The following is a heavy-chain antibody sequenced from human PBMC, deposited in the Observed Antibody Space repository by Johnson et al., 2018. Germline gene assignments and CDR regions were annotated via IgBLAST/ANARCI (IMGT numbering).Heavy chain of an antibody. J-gene: IGHJ4*02. D-gene: IGHD3-22*01. CDR2: IATSGNT. CDR3: ANPFRHDSSGDPWDY. Sequence: EVQLVESGGGLVQPGGSLTLSCVASGFTFNNYAMGWVRPAPGKGLEWVAAIATSGNTYYADTVKGRFTISRENSKNTLFLQMSGLRAEDTALYYCANPFRHDSSGDPWDYWGQGTMVTVSS. CDR1: GFTFNNYA. V-gene: IGHV3-23*04.